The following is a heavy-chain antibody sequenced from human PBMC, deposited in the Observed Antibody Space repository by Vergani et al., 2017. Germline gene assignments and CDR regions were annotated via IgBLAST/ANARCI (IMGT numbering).Heavy chain of an antibody. CDR2: INPSGGHT. Sequence: QVQVVQSGAEVKKSGASVTVSCNTSGYTFSNYYMHWVRQAPGQGLEWMGIINPSGGHTNYAQKFQGRVTMTRDTSTSTVYMELSSLRSEDTAIYYCARGYYGILTGYRYWGQGTLVTVSA. V-gene: IGHV1-46*03. CDR1: GYTFSNYY. CDR3: ARGYYGILTGYRY. J-gene: IGHJ4*02. D-gene: IGHD3-9*01.